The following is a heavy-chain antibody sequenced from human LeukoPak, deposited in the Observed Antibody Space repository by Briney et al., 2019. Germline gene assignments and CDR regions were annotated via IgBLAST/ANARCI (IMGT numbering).Heavy chain of an antibody. CDR3: AKDSPESGSFSY. J-gene: IGHJ4*02. CDR1: GFTFSSYG. V-gene: IGHV3-30*18. CDR2: ISYDGSNK. Sequence: GGSLRLSCAASGFTFSSYGMHWVRQAPGKGLEWVAVISYDGSNKYYADSVKGRFTISRDNSKNTLYLQMNSLRAEDTAVYYCAKDSPESGSFSYWGRGTLVTVSS. D-gene: IGHD1-26*01.